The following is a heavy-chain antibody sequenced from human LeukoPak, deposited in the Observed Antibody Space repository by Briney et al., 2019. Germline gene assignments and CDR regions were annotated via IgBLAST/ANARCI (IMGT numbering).Heavy chain of an antibody. CDR1: GFTFSSYW. V-gene: IGHV3-7*01. CDR2: IKQDGSEK. D-gene: IGHD2-21*01. J-gene: IGHJ4*02. Sequence: GGSLRLSCAASGFTFSSYWMSWVRQAPGKGLEWVANIKQDGSEKYYVDSVRGRFTISRDDSKNTVYLQMNSLRTEDTAVYYCVKDQGAGGDKDYWGQGTLVTVSS. CDR3: VKDQGAGGDKDY.